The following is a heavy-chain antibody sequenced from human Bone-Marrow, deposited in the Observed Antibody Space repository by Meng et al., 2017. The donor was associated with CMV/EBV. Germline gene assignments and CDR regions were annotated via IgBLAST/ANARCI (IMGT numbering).Heavy chain of an antibody. CDR1: GGSINTNTYY. J-gene: IGHJ4*02. CDR2: IYDSGST. D-gene: IGHD3-3*01. V-gene: IGHV4-39*01. Sequence: SETLSLTCTVSGGSINTNTYYWGWIRQPPGEGLEWIGSIYDSGSTYYNPSLKSRVTMSVDTSKNQFSLNLSSVTAADTAVYFCARSADNDFWSGYSYWAQGTLVTVSS. CDR3: ARSADNDFWSGYSY.